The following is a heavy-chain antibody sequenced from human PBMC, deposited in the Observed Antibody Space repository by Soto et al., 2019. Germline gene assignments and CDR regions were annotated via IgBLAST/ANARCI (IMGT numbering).Heavy chain of an antibody. V-gene: IGHV2-5*02. CDR2: IYGDDGE. CDR3: AHREGDDYVWGSYNDAFDV. Sequence: QITLKESGPTLVKPTQTLTLTCTFSGFSLSSSGVGVGWIRQPPGKALEWLALIYGDDGERYTPSLQTRLTITKDTSKNQVVLTMTNMDPVDTATYYCAHREGDDYVWGSYNDAFDVWGQGTMVTVSS. D-gene: IGHD3-16*01. CDR1: GFSLSSSGVG. J-gene: IGHJ3*01.